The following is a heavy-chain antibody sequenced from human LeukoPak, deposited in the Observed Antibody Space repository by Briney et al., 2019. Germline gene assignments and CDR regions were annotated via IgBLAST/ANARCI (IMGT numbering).Heavy chain of an antibody. V-gene: IGHV5-51*01. CDR2: IYPGDSET. J-gene: IGHJ4*02. CDR3: ARGQSVYDTNGDYIYYFDC. Sequence: GSLKISCKASGYSFTNSWIGWVRQMPGQGLEWMGIIYPGDSETTYSPSFQGQVTISADKSIATAYLQWSGLKASDTAMYYCARGQSVYDTNGDYIYYFDCWGQGTLVTVSS. D-gene: IGHD3-22*01. CDR1: GYSFTNSW.